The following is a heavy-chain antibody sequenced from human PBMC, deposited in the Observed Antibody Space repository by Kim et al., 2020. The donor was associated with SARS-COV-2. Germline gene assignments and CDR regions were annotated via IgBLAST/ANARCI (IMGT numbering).Heavy chain of an antibody. J-gene: IGHJ5*02. CDR2: IYYSGST. D-gene: IGHD3-16*02. CDR3: ARVLFRDYVWGSYRYTAWFDP. CDR1: GGSISSSSYY. Sequence: SETLSLTCTVSGGSISSSSYYWGWIRQPPGKGLEWIGSIYYSGSTYYNPSRKSRVTISVDTSKNQFSLKLSSVTAADTAVYYCARVLFRDYVWGSYRYTAWFDPWGQGTLVTVSS. V-gene: IGHV4-39*07.